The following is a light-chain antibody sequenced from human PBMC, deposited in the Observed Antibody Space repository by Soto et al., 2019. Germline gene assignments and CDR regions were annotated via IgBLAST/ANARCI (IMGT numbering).Light chain of an antibody. CDR2: KAS. J-gene: IGKJ1*01. CDR1: KSISSW. V-gene: IGKV1-5*03. CDR3: QHYNSYWT. Sequence: DIQMTQSPSTLSASGGDRVTIPCRASKSISSWLAWYQQKPGKAPKLLIYKASSLESGVPSRFRGRGSGTEFSLTISSLKPDDFATDYCQHYNSYWTFGQGPKVEIK.